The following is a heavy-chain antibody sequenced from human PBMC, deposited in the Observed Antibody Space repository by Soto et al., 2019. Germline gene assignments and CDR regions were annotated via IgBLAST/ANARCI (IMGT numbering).Heavy chain of an antibody. CDR3: ARGRPLSNCYYYGMAV. CDR2: IIPMFGTA. V-gene: IGHV1-69*01. CDR1: GGTFSSYD. D-gene: IGHD6-6*01. Sequence: QVQLVQSGAEVKKPGSSVKVSCKASGGTFSSYDVSWVRRAPGQGLEWMGGIIPMFGTAKSAQKVQGRVTITADESMSTIYMELSSLRSEDTAVYYCARGRPLSNCYYYGMAVWGQGTTVTVAS. J-gene: IGHJ6*02.